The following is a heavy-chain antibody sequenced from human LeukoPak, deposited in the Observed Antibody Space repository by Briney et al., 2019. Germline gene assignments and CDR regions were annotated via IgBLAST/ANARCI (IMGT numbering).Heavy chain of an antibody. J-gene: IGHJ4*02. V-gene: IGHV3-23*01. Sequence: GGSLRLSCAASGFTFSSYAMSWVPQAPGKGLEWVSAISGSGGSTYYADSVKGRFTISRDNSKNTLYLQMNSLRAEDTAVYYCAKDTYDSSGYYLGPVDYWGQGTLVTVSS. D-gene: IGHD3-22*01. CDR3: AKDTYDSSGYYLGPVDY. CDR1: GFTFSSYA. CDR2: ISGSGGST.